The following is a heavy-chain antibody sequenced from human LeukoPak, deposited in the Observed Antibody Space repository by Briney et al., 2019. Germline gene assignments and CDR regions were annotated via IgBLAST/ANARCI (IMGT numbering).Heavy chain of an antibody. D-gene: IGHD4-17*01. CDR1: GGSMSSSSYY. J-gene: IGHJ4*02. Sequence: PSETLSLTCTVSGGSMSSSSYYWGWLRQPPGTGLEWIGSIYYSGSTYYNPSLKSRVTISIDTSKNQFSLKLSSVTAADTAVYYCARLPTVTFFDYWGQGTLVTVSS. CDR3: ARLPTVTFFDY. V-gene: IGHV4-39*01. CDR2: IYYSGST.